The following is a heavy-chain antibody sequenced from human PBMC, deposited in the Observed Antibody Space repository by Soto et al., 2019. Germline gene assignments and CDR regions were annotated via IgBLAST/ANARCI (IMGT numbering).Heavy chain of an antibody. D-gene: IGHD2-2*01. CDR2: IWYDGSNK. V-gene: IGHV3-33*01. CDR1: GFTFSSHG. J-gene: IGHJ6*02. Sequence: PGGSLTLSGSASGFTFSSHGMHWVRQAPGKGLEWVAVIWYDGSNKYYADSVKGRFTISRDNSKNTLYLQMNSLRAEDTAVYYCATLTGGGYCSSTSCGYYYYGMDVWGQGTTVTVSS. CDR3: ATLTGGGYCSSTSCGYYYYGMDV.